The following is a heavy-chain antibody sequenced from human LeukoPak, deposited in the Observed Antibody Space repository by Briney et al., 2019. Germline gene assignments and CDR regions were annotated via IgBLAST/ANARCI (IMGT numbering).Heavy chain of an antibody. CDR1: GFTFSSYA. Sequence: GGSLRLSCAASGFTFSSYAMHWVRQAPGKGLEWVAVISYDGSNKYYADSVKGRFTISRDNSKNTLYLQMNSLRAEDTAVYYCAREGSTVKGVNYFDYWGQGTLVTVSS. J-gene: IGHJ4*02. CDR2: ISYDGSNK. CDR3: AREGSTVKGVNYFDY. V-gene: IGHV3-30-3*01. D-gene: IGHD4-17*01.